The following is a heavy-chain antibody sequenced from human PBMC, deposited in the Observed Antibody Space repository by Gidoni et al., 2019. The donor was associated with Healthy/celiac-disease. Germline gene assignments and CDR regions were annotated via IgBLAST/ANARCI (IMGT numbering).Heavy chain of an antibody. CDR2: MSGSGGST. V-gene: IGHV3-23*04. J-gene: IGHJ4*02. Sequence: EVQLVESGGGLVQPGGSLRLSCAASGFTFSSYAMSWVRQAPGKGLEWVSAMSGSGGSTYYADSVKGRFTISRDNSKNTLYLQMNSLRAEDTAVYYCAKIQYYYDSSGYYYFDYWGQGTLVTVSS. CDR1: GFTFSSYA. D-gene: IGHD3-22*01. CDR3: AKIQYYYDSSGYYYFDY.